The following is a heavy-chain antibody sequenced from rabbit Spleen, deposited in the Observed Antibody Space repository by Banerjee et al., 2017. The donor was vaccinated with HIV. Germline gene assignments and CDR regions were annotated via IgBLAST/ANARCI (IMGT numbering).Heavy chain of an antibody. V-gene: IGHV1S45*01. CDR1: GFSFIDRDV. Sequence: QEQLEESGGGLVKPEGSLTLTCKASGFSFIDRDVMCWVRQAPGKGLEWIACINCATGKAVYASWAKGRFPISRTSSTTVPLQMTSLTAADTAKYFCARGAYDSSSGYYDGYYFNLWGQGTLVTVS. CDR2: INCATGKA. J-gene: IGHJ4*01. D-gene: IGHD1-1*01. CDR3: ARGAYDSSSGYYDGYYFNL.